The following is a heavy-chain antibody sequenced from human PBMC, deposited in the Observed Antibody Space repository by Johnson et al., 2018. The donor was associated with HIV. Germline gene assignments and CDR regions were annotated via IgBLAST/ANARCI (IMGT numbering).Heavy chain of an antibody. CDR2: ISSNGGST. Sequence: VQLVESGGGVVQPGRSLRLSCAASGFTFSSYGMHWVRQAPGKGLEYVSAISSNGGSTYYANSVKGRFTISRDNPKNTVYLQMNSLRAEDTAVYYCTKEVPSAITIGDAFDIWGQGTMVTVSS. J-gene: IGHJ3*02. CDR1: GFTFSSYG. V-gene: IGHV3-64*01. CDR3: TKEVPSAITIGDAFDI. D-gene: IGHD6-25*01.